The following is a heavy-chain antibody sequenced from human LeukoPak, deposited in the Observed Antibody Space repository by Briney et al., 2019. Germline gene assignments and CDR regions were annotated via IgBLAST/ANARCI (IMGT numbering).Heavy chain of an antibody. CDR3: AKSGYNRFDY. CDR1: GFTFSRYG. CDR2: ISYDGSNK. J-gene: IGHJ4*02. V-gene: IGHV3-30*12. Sequence: GGSLRLSCAASGFTFSRYGMHWVRQAPGKGLEWVAVISYDGSNKYYVDSVKGRLTISRDNSKNTLYLQMNSLRAEDTAVYYCAKSGYNRFDYWGQGTLVTVSS. D-gene: IGHD5-24*01.